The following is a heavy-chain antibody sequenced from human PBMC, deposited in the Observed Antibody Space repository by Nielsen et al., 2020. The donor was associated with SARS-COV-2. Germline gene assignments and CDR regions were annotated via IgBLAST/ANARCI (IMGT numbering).Heavy chain of an antibody. CDR1: GFSLINYE. CDR2: TSTHESTI. V-gene: IGHV3-48*03. D-gene: IGHD2/OR15-2a*01. CDR3: ARDHNPPTF. J-gene: IGHJ4*02. Sequence: GESLKISCAASGFSLINYEMNWVRQAPGKGLEWLSYTSTHESTIYYADSVKGRFTISRDDAKNSLYLQLNSLTEDDTAVYFCARDHNPPTFWGQGTLVTVSS.